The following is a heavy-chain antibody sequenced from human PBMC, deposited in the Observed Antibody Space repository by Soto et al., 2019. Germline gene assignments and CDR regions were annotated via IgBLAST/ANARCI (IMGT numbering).Heavy chain of an antibody. D-gene: IGHD4-17*01. J-gene: IGHJ5*02. CDR1: GGSIGSYH. Sequence: SETLSLTCTVSGGSIGSYHWSWVRQPPGKGLEWIASVYYTGTTNYNPSLGSRVTISIDAPENQISLKLTSVSAADTAFYYCARDTVLTGMFDLWGQGTLVTVSS. V-gene: IGHV4-59*01. CDR2: VYYTGTT. CDR3: ARDTVLTGMFDL.